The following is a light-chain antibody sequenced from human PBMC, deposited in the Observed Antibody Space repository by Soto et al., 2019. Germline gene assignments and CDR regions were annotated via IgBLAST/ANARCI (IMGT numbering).Light chain of an antibody. CDR2: GAS. J-gene: IGKJ1*01. V-gene: IGKV4-1*01. CDR1: RNIFYSSNNEDY. CDR3: QQYYGSWT. Sequence: DIVMTQSPDSLAVSLGERATINCKSSRNIFYSSNNEDYLAWYQQKPGQPPKLLFYGASIRQSGVPDRFSGSGSGTDFTLTISSLQAEDVAVYYWQQYYGSWTFGQGTKVEIK.